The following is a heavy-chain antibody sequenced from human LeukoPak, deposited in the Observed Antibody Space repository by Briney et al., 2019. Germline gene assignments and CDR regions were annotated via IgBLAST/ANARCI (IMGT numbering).Heavy chain of an antibody. CDR2: IYHSGSI. CDR3: ARDSNYDSSGYYEEDYYYMDV. J-gene: IGHJ6*03. Sequence: SETLSLTCTVSGGSISSYYWGWIRQPPGKGLEWIGSIYHSGSIYHKPSLKSRVTISVDTSKNQFSLKLSSVTAADTAVYYCARDSNYDSSGYYEEDYYYMDVWGKGTTVTVSS. V-gene: IGHV4-39*07. CDR1: GGSISSYY. D-gene: IGHD3-22*01.